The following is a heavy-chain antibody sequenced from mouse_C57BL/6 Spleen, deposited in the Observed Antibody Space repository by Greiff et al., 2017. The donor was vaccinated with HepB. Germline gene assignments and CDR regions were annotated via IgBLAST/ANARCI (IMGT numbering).Heavy chain of an antibody. CDR2: IDPETGGT. CDR3: TREDGRWFAY. D-gene: IGHD2-3*01. CDR1: GYTFTDYE. J-gene: IGHJ3*01. Sequence: VKLMESGAELVRPGASVTLSCKASGYTFTDYEMHWVKQTPVHGLEWIGAIDPETGGTAYNQKFKGKAILTADKSSSTAYMELRSLTSEDSAVYYCTREDGRWFAYWGQGTLVTVSA. V-gene: IGHV1-15*01.